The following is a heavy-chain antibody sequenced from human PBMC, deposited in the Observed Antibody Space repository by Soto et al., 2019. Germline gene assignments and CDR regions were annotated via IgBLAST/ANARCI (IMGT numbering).Heavy chain of an antibody. Sequence: ASVKVSCKASGYTFTSYGISWVRQAPGQGVEWMGWISAYNGNTNYAQKFQDRVTMTTDTSTTTAYMELRSLISDDTAVYYCARVRGYCTGGSCYVDSWGQGTLVTVSS. V-gene: IGHV1-18*04. D-gene: IGHD2-15*01. J-gene: IGHJ4*02. CDR1: GYTFTSYG. CDR2: ISAYNGNT. CDR3: ARVRGYCTGGSCYVDS.